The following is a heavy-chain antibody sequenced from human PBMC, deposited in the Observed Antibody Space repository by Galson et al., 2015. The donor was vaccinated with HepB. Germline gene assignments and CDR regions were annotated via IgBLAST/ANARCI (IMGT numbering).Heavy chain of an antibody. Sequence: SLRLSCAASGFTFSSYGMHWVRQAPGKGLEWVAVIWYDGSNKYYADSVKGRFTISRDNSKNTLYLQMNSLRAEDTAVYYCARGVAVAGKVDYWGQGTLVTVSS. V-gene: IGHV3-33*08. D-gene: IGHD6-19*01. CDR2: IWYDGSNK. J-gene: IGHJ4*02. CDR3: ARGVAVAGKVDY. CDR1: GFTFSSYG.